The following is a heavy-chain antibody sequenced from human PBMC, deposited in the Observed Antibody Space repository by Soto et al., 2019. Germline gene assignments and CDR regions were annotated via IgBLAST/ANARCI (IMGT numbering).Heavy chain of an antibody. CDR3: ARDDNLRTVDY. Sequence: GGSLRLSCVASGFTFSNYWMAWVRQVPGKGLEWVAKIKEDGRETYYVDSVKGRFTISRDNANNLLYLQMNSLRVEDTALFYCARDDNLRTVDYWGEGTLVTVSA. J-gene: IGHJ4*02. CDR1: GFTFSNYW. V-gene: IGHV3-7*01. CDR2: IKEDGRET.